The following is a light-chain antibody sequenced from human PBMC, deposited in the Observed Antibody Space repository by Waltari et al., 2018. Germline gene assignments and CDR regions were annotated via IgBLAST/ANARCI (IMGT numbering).Light chain of an antibody. CDR3: SSYSSTTTRVI. J-gene: IGLJ2*01. CDR2: GVS. Sequence: QSALTQPASVSGSPGQSITISCPGSSTDLGGYFFVSWYQQHPGTAPKLIIYGVSNRPSGVSDRFSGSKSDNTASLTISGLQTEDEADYYCSSYSSTTTRVIFGGGTRLTVL. CDR1: STDLGGYFF. V-gene: IGLV2-14*03.